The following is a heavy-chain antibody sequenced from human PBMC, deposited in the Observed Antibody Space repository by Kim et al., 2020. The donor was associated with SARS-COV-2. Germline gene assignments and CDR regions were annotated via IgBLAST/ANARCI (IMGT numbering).Heavy chain of an antibody. D-gene: IGHD6-13*01. V-gene: IGHV6-1*01. J-gene: IGHJ4*02. Sequence: SQTLSLTCAISGDTVSSNTRVWNWIRQSPSRGLEWLGRTYYRSKWYTDYAVSVKSRITIDPDTSQNQFSLHLNSVTPEDTAVYFCARDAPGSSYFDFWGRGTLVTVSS. CDR2: TYYRSKWYT. CDR3: ARDAPGSSYFDF. CDR1: GDTVSSNTRV.